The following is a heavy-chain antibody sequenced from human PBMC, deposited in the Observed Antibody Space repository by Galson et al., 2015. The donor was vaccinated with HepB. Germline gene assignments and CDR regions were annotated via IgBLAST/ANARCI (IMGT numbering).Heavy chain of an antibody. J-gene: IGHJ4*02. D-gene: IGHD6-19*01. CDR2: INPSGGST. CDR3: ARAVRVAGTGGRPDY. CDR1: GYTFTSYY. V-gene: IGHV1-46*04. Sequence: SVKVSCKASGYTFTSYYMHWVRQAPGQGLEWMGVINPSGGSTSYAQKLQGRVTMTRDTSTSTVYMELSSLRSEDTAVYYCARAVRVAGTGGRPDYWGQGTLVTVSS.